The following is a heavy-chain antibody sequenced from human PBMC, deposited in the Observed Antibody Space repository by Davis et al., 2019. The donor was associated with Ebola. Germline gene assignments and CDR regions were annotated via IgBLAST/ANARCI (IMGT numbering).Heavy chain of an antibody. D-gene: IGHD5-18*01. J-gene: IGHJ6*04. CDR2: ANSDGSTT. CDR3: SREVRGGFSPMDL. Sequence: PGGSLRLFCAASGVTFINYWMHWVRQAPGKGLEWVSRANSDGSTTGYGDSVKGRFTISRDNARNTLYLQMNSLRAEDTAVYYCSREVRGGFSPMDLWGTGTTVTVSS. V-gene: IGHV3-74*01. CDR1: GVTFINYW.